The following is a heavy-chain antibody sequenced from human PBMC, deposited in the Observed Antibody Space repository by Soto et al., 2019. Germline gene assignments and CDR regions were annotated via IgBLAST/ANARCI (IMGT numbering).Heavy chain of an antibody. D-gene: IGHD2-15*01. V-gene: IGHV3-74*01. Sequence: EVQLVESGGGLVQPGGSLRLSCAASGFAFSSEWMHWVRQAPGKGLVWVSRIDPYDTGITYADSVKGRFTISRDNDKNTLYLQMNSLRAEDTAVYYCTSDTFGARESWGQGTLVTVSS. CDR1: GFAFSSEW. CDR3: TSDTFGARES. J-gene: IGHJ5*02. CDR2: IDPYDTGI.